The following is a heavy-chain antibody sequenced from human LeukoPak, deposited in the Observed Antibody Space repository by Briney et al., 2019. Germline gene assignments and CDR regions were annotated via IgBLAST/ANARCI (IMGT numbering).Heavy chain of an antibody. CDR3: ARDLYYDSSGYSFDY. CDR2: IIPILGIA. D-gene: IGHD3-22*01. Sequence: ASGEVSCKASRATFSSYAISWVRQAPGQGLEGMGGIIPILGIANYAQKFQGRVTITADKSTSTAYMELSSLRSEDTAVYYCARDLYYDSSGYSFDYWGQGTLVNVSS. J-gene: IGHJ4*02. V-gene: IGHV1-69*10. CDR1: RATFSSYA.